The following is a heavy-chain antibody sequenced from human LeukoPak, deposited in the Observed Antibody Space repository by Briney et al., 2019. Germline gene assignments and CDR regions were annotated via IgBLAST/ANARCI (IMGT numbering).Heavy chain of an antibody. Sequence: GGSLRLSCAASGFTFSSYAMHWVRQAPGKGPEWVAVISYDGGNKYYADSVKGRFTISRDNSKNTLYLQMNSLRAEDTAVYYCARGRGYSGYDLDYWGQGTLVTVSS. CDR1: GFTFSSYA. V-gene: IGHV3-30*04. CDR2: ISYDGGNK. J-gene: IGHJ4*02. CDR3: ARGRGYSGYDLDY. D-gene: IGHD5-12*01.